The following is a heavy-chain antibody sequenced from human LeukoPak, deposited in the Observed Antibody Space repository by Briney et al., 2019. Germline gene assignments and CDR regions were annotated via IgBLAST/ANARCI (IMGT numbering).Heavy chain of an antibody. CDR2: ISSDGNAK. Sequence: GTSLGLSCAASGFTFSSFAMHWVRQASGKGLEWVAVISSDGNAKYYAGSVRGRFTISRDNSKNTLSLQMNSLRDDDAAVYYCARGPPLDYWGQGTLVTVSS. CDR1: GFTFSSFA. V-gene: IGHV3-30-3*01. J-gene: IGHJ4*02. CDR3: ARGPPLDY.